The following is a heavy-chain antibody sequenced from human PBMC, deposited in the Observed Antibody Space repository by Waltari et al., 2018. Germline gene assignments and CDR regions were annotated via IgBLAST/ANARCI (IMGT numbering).Heavy chain of an antibody. CDR2: IYTGASDT. D-gene: IGHD5-12*01. V-gene: IGHV3-74*01. CDR1: GFAFSGYW. CDR3: TRGGVGYGNFEY. J-gene: IGHJ4*02. Sequence: EVQLVESGGDVVQPGGSLRLSCAASGFAFSGYWMPWVGQTPGKGLVWVSRIYTGASDTYYADSVKGRFTISRDNAKNTLYLQMNSLRVEDTAVYYCTRGGVGYGNFEYWGLGTLVTVSS.